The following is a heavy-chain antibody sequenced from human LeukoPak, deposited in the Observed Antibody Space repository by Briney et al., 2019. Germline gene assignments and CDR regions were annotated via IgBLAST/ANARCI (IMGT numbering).Heavy chain of an antibody. Sequence: GGSLRLSCSASGFTFSSYAMHWVRQAPGKGLEYVSTFSSFGGNTYYADSVKGRFTISRDNSKNTLYLQMSSLRPEDTAVYYCVKSGDVWYGMDVWGQGTTVTVSS. D-gene: IGHD5-12*01. V-gene: IGHV3-64D*06. CDR1: GFTFSSYA. CDR3: VKSGDVWYGMDV. J-gene: IGHJ6*02. CDR2: FSSFGGNT.